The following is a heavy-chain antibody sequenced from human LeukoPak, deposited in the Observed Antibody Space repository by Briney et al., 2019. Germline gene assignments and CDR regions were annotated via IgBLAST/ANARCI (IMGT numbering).Heavy chain of an antibody. CDR3: ARPFRTGSGWDAFDI. CDR1: GGSISNYY. Sequence: SETLSLTCTVSGGSISNYYWSWIRQPPGKELEWIGYIYYSGSTNYNPSLTGRVTISVDTSKNQFSPNLSSVTAADTAVYYCARPFRTGSGWDAFDIWGQGRLVTVSS. D-gene: IGHD3-22*01. CDR2: IYYSGST. V-gene: IGHV4-59*08. J-gene: IGHJ3*02.